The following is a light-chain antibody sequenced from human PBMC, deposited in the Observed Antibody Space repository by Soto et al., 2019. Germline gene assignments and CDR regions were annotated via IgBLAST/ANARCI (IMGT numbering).Light chain of an antibody. J-gene: IGKJ2*01. Sequence: EIVMTQSPATLSVSPGERATLSCRASQSVSSNLAWYQQKPGQAPRLLIYGASTRATGIPARFSGSGSGTACTLTISSLQSEDFAVYYCQQYNNWPMYTFGQGTKLEIK. CDR3: QQYNNWPMYT. CDR2: GAS. V-gene: IGKV3-15*01. CDR1: QSVSSN.